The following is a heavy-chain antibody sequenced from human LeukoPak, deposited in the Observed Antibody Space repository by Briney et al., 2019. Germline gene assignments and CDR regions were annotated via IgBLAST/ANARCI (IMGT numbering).Heavy chain of an antibody. CDR3: AARNDYYYDSSGYFDY. Sequence: GASVKVSCKASGGTFSSYATSWVRQAPGQGLEWMGGIIPIFGTANYAQKFQGRVTITADESTSTAYMELSSLRSEDTAVYYCAARNDYYYDSSGYFDYWGQGTLVTVSS. CDR2: IIPIFGTA. D-gene: IGHD3-22*01. V-gene: IGHV1-69*13. CDR1: GGTFSSYA. J-gene: IGHJ4*02.